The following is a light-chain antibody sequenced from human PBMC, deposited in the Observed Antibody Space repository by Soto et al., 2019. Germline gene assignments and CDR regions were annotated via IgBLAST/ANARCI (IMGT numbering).Light chain of an antibody. Sequence: DIQMTQSPSTLSASVGDRVIITCRASQSISSWLAWYQQKPGKAPKLLTYDASSLESGVPSRFSGSGSGTEFTLTISSLQPDDFATYYCQQYNSYSTFGQGTKVDIK. CDR3: QQYNSYST. V-gene: IGKV1-5*01. J-gene: IGKJ1*01. CDR1: QSISSW. CDR2: DAS.